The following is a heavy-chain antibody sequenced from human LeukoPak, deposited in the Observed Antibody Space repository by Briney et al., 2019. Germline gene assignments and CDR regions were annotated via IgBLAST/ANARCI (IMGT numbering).Heavy chain of an antibody. CDR2: IWYDGSNK. CDR1: GFTFSSYV. D-gene: IGHD2-15*01. Sequence: PGRSLRLSCAASGFTFSSYVMHWVRQAPGKGLEWVAVIWYDGSNKYYADSVKGRFTISRDNSKNTLYLQMNSLRAEDTAVYYCARQMTPDAFDIWGQGTMVTVSS. CDR3: ARQMTPDAFDI. V-gene: IGHV3-33*01. J-gene: IGHJ3*02.